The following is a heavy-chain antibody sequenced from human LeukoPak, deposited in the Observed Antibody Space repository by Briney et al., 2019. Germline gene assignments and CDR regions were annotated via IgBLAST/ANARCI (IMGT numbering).Heavy chain of an antibody. CDR2: ISWNSASI. Sequence: PGGSLRLSCAASGFTFHHYAIHWVRQVPGKGLEWVSGISWNSASIGYAGSVKGRFTISRDNAKNSVYLQMNSLRAEDTAFYYCAKDKAPLYSGYDWDLDFWGQGTLVTVSS. J-gene: IGHJ4*02. CDR3: AKDKAPLYSGYDWDLDF. CDR1: GFTFHHYA. V-gene: IGHV3-9*01. D-gene: IGHD5-12*01.